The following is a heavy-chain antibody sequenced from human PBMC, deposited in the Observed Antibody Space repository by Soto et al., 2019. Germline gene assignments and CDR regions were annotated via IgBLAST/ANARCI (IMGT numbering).Heavy chain of an antibody. CDR2: IYYSGST. CDR1: GGSISSYY. CDR3: ARYVATRKGSYFDY. J-gene: IGHJ4*02. Sequence: SETLSLTCTVSGGSISSYYWSWIRQPPGKGLEWIGYIYYSGSTNYNPSLKSRVTISVDTSKNQFSLKPSSVTAADTAVYYCARYVATRKGSYFDYWGQGTLVTVSS. D-gene: IGHD5-12*01. V-gene: IGHV4-59*01.